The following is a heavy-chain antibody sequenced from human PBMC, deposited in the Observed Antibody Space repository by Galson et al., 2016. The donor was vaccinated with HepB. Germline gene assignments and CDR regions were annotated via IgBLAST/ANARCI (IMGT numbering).Heavy chain of an antibody. J-gene: IGHJ6*02. V-gene: IGHV3-74*01. CDR2: INSDGTSA. CDR1: GFTFTRYW. Sequence: SLRLSCAASGFTFTRYWMHWVRQAPGKGLVWVSRINSDGTSASYADSMKGRFTISRDNAKNTLYLQMNRLRAEDTAVYYCVREDYGDDRVYYYYYGMDVWGQGTTVTVSS. D-gene: IGHD4-17*01. CDR3: VREDYGDDRVYYYYYGMDV.